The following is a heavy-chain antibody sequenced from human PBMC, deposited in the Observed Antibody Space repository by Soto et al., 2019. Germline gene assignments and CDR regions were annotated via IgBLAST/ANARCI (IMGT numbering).Heavy chain of an antibody. V-gene: IGHV3-21*01. J-gene: IGHJ6*02. Sequence: EVHLVESGGGLVKPGGSLRLSCAVSGFTFSSCTMNWVRQAPGKGREWVSSISPSTSHIYYADSVKGRFTISRDNAKNSLFLQMNSLRAEDTAVYYCSGCSGGACHQNYGMDVWGQCTTVTVSS. CDR1: GFTFSSCT. CDR2: ISPSTSHI. CDR3: SGCSGGACHQNYGMDV. D-gene: IGHD2-15*01.